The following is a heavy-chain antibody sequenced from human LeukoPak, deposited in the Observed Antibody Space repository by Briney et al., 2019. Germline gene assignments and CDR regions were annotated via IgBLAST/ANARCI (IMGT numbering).Heavy chain of an antibody. J-gene: IGHJ3*01. D-gene: IGHD6-6*01. V-gene: IGHV3-7*03. CDR2: INSDESEG. Sequence: GGSLRLSCAVSGFTFSGFWMSWSRQAPGKGLEWVASINSDESEGYYADVVKGRFTISRDNAKNSLYLQINSLRAEDTAVYYCARSSYSSPSSVWGQGTMVTVSS. CDR3: ARSSYSSPSSV. CDR1: GFTFSGFW.